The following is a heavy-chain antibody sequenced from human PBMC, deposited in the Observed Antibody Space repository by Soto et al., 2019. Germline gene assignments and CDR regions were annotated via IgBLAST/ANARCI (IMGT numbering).Heavy chain of an antibody. Sequence: GGSLRLSCAASGFTFSLYAIHWVRQAPGKGLEWVAVISSDGSRTYYEDSVKGRFAISRDISRNTLYLQMNSLRAEDTAVYYCVRENYYYGMDVWGHGTTVTVSS. CDR3: VRENYYYGMDV. CDR1: GFTFSLYA. CDR2: ISSDGSRT. V-gene: IGHV3-30*03. J-gene: IGHJ6*02.